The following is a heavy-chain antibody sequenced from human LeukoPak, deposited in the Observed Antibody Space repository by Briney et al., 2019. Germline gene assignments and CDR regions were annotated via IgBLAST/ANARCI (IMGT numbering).Heavy chain of an antibody. V-gene: IGHV4-31*03. CDR1: GGSISSGGYY. D-gene: IGHD3-16*01. CDR3: ARAGMGYVDY. CDR2: IYYSGST. Sequence: SETLSLTCTVSGGSISSGGYYWSWIRQHPGKGLEWIGYIYYSGSTYFNPSLKSRVTISVDTSKNQFSLKLSSVTAADTAVYYCARAGMGYVDYWGQGTLVTVSS. J-gene: IGHJ4*02.